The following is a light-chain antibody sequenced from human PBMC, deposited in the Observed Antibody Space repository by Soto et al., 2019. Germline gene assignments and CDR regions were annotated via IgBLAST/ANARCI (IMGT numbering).Light chain of an antibody. CDR2: GAS. CDR1: QSVGRDY. V-gene: IGKV3-20*01. CDR3: HQYATDSLT. Sequence: EIVLTQSPGTLSLSPGDRATLSCRASQSVGRDYLAWFQHKGGQAPRLLVHGASNRATGIPDRFSGSGSGTDFTLIISRLEPEDFAVYYCHQYATDSLTFGGGTKVEI. J-gene: IGKJ4*01.